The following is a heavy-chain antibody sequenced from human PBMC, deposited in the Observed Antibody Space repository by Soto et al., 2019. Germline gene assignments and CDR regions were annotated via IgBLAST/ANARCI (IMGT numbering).Heavy chain of an antibody. CDR1: GFTVNNNY. Sequence: EVQLVESGGGLVQPGGALRLSCAASGFTVNNNYISWVRQAPGKGLEWVSVIYSGGNTYYADSVKGRFTISRDNSKNTLYLEMNSMRVEDTAVYYCARGGGGGPIAYWGQGTLVTVSS. V-gene: IGHV3-66*01. J-gene: IGHJ4*02. D-gene: IGHD3-16*01. CDR2: IYSGGNT. CDR3: ARGGGGGPIAY.